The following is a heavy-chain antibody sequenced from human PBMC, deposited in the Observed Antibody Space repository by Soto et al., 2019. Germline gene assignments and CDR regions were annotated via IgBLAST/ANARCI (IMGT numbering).Heavy chain of an antibody. Sequence: ASVKVSCKASGYTFTSYGISWVRQAPGQGLEWMGRISAYNGNTNYAQKIQGRVTMTTDTSTSTAYMEMRSLRSDDTAVYYCGRVATELRYFDWLLTHDAFDIWGQGQWSPSPQ. CDR1: GYTFTSYG. J-gene: IGHJ3*02. CDR3: GRVATELRYFDWLLTHDAFDI. D-gene: IGHD3-9*01. CDR2: ISAYNGNT. V-gene: IGHV1-18*01.